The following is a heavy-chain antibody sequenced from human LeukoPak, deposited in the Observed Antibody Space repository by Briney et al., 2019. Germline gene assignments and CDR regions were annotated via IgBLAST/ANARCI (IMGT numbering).Heavy chain of an antibody. CDR1: GGSISSHY. J-gene: IGHJ3*02. V-gene: IGHV4-59*11. CDR3: ARGVLEWLSADAFDI. Sequence: PSETLSLTCTVSGGSISSHYWSWIRQPPGKGLEWIGYIYYSGSTNYNPSLKSRVTISVDTPKNQFSLKLSSVTAADTAVYYCARGVLEWLSADAFDIWGQGTMVTVSS. CDR2: IYYSGST. D-gene: IGHD3-3*01.